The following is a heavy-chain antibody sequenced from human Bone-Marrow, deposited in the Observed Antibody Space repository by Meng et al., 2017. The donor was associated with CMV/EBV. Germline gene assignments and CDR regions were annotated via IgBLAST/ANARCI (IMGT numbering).Heavy chain of an antibody. D-gene: IGHD3-3*01. CDR3: VHKMGDFWSGALGLDV. CDR2: ISYDGGKR. V-gene: IGHV3-30*04. Sequence: GGSLRLSCEASGFSIRTYALHWVRQAPGKGLEWVAVISYDGGKRYYADSVRGRFTISRDNSQNTLYLQINSLRFDDPATYHCVHKMGDFWSGALGLDVWGQGTSVTVSS. CDR1: GFSIRTYA. J-gene: IGHJ6*02.